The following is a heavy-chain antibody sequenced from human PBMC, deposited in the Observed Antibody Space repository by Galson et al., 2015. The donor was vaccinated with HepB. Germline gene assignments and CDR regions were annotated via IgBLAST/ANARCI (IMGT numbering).Heavy chain of an antibody. CDR3: ARGLARPYSSSWYGVRWFDP. Sequence: LSLTCAVYGGSFSGYYWSWIRQPLGKGLEWIGEINHSGSTNYNPSLKSRVTISVDTSKNQFSLKLSSVTAADTAAYYCARGLARPYSSSWYGVRWFDPWGQGTLVTVSS. J-gene: IGHJ5*02. V-gene: IGHV4-34*01. CDR2: INHSGST. CDR1: GGSFSGYY. D-gene: IGHD6-13*01.